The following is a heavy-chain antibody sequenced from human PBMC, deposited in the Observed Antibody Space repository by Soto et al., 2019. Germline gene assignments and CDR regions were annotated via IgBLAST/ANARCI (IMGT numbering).Heavy chain of an antibody. D-gene: IGHD3-3*01. CDR3: ATHPAISATSFYGMDA. CDR2: MYYSGTT. V-gene: IGHV4-39*01. CDR1: GASFSSSSYY. J-gene: IGHJ6*02. Sequence: PSETLSLTCSVSGASFSSSSYYWGWIRQPPEKGLEWIATMYYSGTTYYNPSLKSRVTVSIDTSKDQFSLKLTSVTAADTAMYYCATHPAISATSFYGMDAWGHGTTVTVSS.